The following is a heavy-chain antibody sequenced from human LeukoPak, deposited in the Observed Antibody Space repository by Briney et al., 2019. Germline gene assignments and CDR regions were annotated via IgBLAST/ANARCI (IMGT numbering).Heavy chain of an antibody. CDR3: AKDWDNGGYVLPVG. J-gene: IGHJ4*02. CDR1: GFTFSSYG. D-gene: IGHD5-12*01. V-gene: IGHV3-30*18. Sequence: PGGSLRLSCAASGFTFSSYGMHWVRQAPGKGLEWVAVISYDGSNKYYADSVKGRFTISRDNSKNTLYLQMNSLRAEDTAVYYCAKDWDNGGYVLPVGWGQGTLVTVSS. CDR2: ISYDGSNK.